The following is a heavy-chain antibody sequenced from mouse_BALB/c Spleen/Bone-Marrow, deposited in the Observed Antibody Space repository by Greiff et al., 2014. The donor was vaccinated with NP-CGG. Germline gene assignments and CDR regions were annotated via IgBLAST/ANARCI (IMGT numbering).Heavy chain of an antibody. V-gene: IGHV5-17*02. CDR1: GLTFSSFG. CDR2: ISSGSSTI. CDR3: TRSGTLGSMDY. D-gene: IGHD3-3*01. J-gene: IGHJ4*01. Sequence: EVQLVESGGGLVQPGGSRKLSCAASGLTFSSFGMHWVRQAPEKGLEWVAYISSGSSTIYYADTMKGRFTISRDNPKNTLFLQMASLRSEDTAMYYCTRSGTLGSMDYWGQGTSVTVSS.